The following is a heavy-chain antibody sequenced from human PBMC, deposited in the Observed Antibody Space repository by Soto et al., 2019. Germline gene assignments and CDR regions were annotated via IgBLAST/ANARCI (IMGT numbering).Heavy chain of an antibody. Sequence: PSETLSLTCAVYGGSFSGYYWNWIRQPPGKGLEWIGEIDHSGYTNYNPSLKSRVTISVDTSKNQFSLRLTSVTAADTAVYYCAKGDSTTHGDSFDIWGQGTMVTVSS. V-gene: IGHV4-34*01. CDR3: AKGDSTTHGDSFDI. D-gene: IGHD6-13*01. J-gene: IGHJ3*02. CDR2: IDHSGYT. CDR1: GGSFSGYY.